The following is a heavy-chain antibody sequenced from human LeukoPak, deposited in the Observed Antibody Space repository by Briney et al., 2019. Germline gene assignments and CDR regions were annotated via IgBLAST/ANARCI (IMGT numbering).Heavy chain of an antibody. Sequence: ASVKVSCKASGGTFSSYAISWVRQAPGQGLEWMGGIIPIFGTANYAQKFQGRVTITADESTSTAYMEPSSLRSEDTAVYYCARSKTNYYGSGTYYYMDVWGKGTTVTISS. J-gene: IGHJ6*03. V-gene: IGHV1-69*13. CDR1: GGTFSSYA. CDR2: IIPIFGTA. CDR3: ARSKTNYYGSGTYYYMDV. D-gene: IGHD3-10*01.